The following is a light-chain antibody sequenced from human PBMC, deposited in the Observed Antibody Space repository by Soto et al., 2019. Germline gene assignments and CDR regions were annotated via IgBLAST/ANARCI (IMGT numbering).Light chain of an antibody. V-gene: IGKV3-20*01. CDR1: QSINNNY. CDR3: QQLNSYPFT. CDR2: GAS. J-gene: IGKJ3*01. Sequence: TVLTQFPGSLSLSPGERATLSCRASQSINNNYLAWYQQRPGQAPRLLIYGASSRATGIPDRFSGSGSGTDFTLTISSLQPEDFATYYCQQLNSYPFTFGPGTKVDIK.